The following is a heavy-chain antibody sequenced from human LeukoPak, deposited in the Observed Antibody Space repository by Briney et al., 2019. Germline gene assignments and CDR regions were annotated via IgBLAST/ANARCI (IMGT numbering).Heavy chain of an antibody. CDR2: ISDSGGNT. D-gene: IGHD6-6*01. V-gene: IGHV3-23*01. CDR1: GFTFNSYA. Sequence: GGSLRLSCAASGFTFNSYAMSWVRQAPWERLQWVSGISDSGGNTYYADSVRGRFTISRDNSKNTLYLQMNSLRAEDTAVYYCARHRSSWLIDYWGQGTLVTVSS. CDR3: ARHRSSWLIDY. J-gene: IGHJ4*02.